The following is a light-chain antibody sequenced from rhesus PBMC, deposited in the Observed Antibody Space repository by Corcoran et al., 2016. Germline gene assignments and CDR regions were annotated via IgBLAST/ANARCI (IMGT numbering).Light chain of an antibody. CDR3: PHYYSTPFT. J-gene: IGKJ3*01. V-gene: IGKV1S17*01. CDR1: QGITND. Sequence: DIQMTQSPSSLSASVGDRVTITCRASQGITNDLAWYQQKPGKTLKLLIYEASSLQSGIPSRFSGSRSGTDFTLTIHTLQSEDFATYYCPHYYSTPFTFGPGTKLDIK. CDR2: EAS.